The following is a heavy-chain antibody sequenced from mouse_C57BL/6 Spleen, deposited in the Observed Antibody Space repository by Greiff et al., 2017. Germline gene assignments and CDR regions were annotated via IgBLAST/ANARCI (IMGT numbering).Heavy chain of an antibody. CDR1: GYTFTSYW. D-gene: IGHD1-1*01. CDR3: ARKITTVGFDY. J-gene: IGHJ2*01. V-gene: IGHV1-64*01. CDR2: IHPNSGST. Sequence: QVQLQQSGAELVKPGASVKLSCKASGYTFTSYWMHWVKQRPGQGLEWIGMIHPNSGSTNYNEKFKSKATLTVDKSSSTAYMQLSSLTSEDSAVYYCARKITTVGFDYWGQGTTLTVSS.